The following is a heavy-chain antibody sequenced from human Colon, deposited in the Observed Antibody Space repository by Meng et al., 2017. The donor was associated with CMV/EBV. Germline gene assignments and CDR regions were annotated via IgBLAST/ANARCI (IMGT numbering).Heavy chain of an antibody. D-gene: IGHD3-3*01. CDR2: ISSGGHTI. CDR3: ARDPSFITISGDLIYGLDV. J-gene: IGHJ6*02. V-gene: IGHV3-48*03. Sequence: GESLKIFCVTSGFTFSSYEMNWVRQAPGKGLEWVSYISSGGHTINYADSVKGRFTISRDNAKNSLYLQMNSLRAEDTAVYYCARDPSFITISGDLIYGLDVWGQGTTVTVSS. CDR1: GFTFSSYE.